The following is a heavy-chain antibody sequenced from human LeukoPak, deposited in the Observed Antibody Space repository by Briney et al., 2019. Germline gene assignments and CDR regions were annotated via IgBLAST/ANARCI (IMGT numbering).Heavy chain of an antibody. CDR3: ARVAEWSGYLDWFDP. D-gene: IGHD3-3*01. CDR2: IYHSGST. J-gene: IGHJ5*02. V-gene: IGHV4-38-2*02. Sequence: SETLSLTCTVSGYSISSGYYWGWIRQPPGKGLEWIGSIYHSGSTYYNPSLKGRVTISVDTSKNQFSLKLSSVTAADTAVYYCARVAEWSGYLDWFDPWGQGTLVTVSS. CDR1: GYSISSGYY.